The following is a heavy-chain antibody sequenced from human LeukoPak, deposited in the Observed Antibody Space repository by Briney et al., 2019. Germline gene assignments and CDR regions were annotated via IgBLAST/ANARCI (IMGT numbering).Heavy chain of an antibody. V-gene: IGHV1-24*01. CDR2: FDPEDGDT. CDR3: AAGPRGWFDP. J-gene: IGHJ5*02. CDR1: GYTLTELS. D-gene: IGHD3-16*01. Sequence: ASVKVSCKVSGYTLTELSMHWVRQAPGKGLEWMGSFDPEDGDTIYAQMFQGRVTMTEDTSTDTAYMELTSLRSEDTAVYYCAAGPRGWFDPWGQGTLVTVSS.